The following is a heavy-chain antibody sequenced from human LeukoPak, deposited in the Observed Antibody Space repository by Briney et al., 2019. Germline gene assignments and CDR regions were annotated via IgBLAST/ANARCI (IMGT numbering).Heavy chain of an antibody. CDR3: ARDRSPEGYYDSSHWDYYHGMDV. J-gene: IGHJ6*02. D-gene: IGHD3-22*01. CDR1: GGSNSNYY. CDR2: IYYSGST. V-gene: IGHV4-59*01. Sequence: SETLSLTCTVSGGSNSNYYWSWLRQPPGKGLEWIGYIYYSGSTNYNPSLKSRVTISVDTSKNQFSLNLSSVTAADTAMYYCARDRSPEGYYDSSHWDYYHGMDVWGQGTTVTVSS.